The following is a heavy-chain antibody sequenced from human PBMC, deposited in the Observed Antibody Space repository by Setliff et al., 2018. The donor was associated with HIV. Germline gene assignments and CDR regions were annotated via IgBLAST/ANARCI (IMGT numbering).Heavy chain of an antibody. V-gene: IGHV4-39*01. CDR1: GDSIFTSTYY. D-gene: IGHD5-12*01. J-gene: IGHJ5*02. CDR2: IYYSGNT. CDR3: ARLGRPYSGQGWFDP. Sequence: SETLSLTCSVSGDSIFTSTYYWGWIRQPPGKRLEWIGSIYYSGNTYYNPSLKSRVTISVDKSKNQFFLNLSSLTATDSAVYYCARLGRPYSGQGWFDPWGQETLVTVSS.